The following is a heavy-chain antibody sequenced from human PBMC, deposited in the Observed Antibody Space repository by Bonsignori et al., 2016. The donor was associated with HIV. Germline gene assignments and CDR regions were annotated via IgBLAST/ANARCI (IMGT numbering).Heavy chain of an antibody. V-gene: IGHV4-34*01. CDR3: ARGREGYKNY. J-gene: IGHJ4*02. CDR2: INHSGST. Sequence: RQAPGKGLEWIGEINHSGSTNYNPSLKSRVTISVDTSKNQFSLKLSSVTAADTAIYYCARGREGYKNYWGQGTLVTVSS. D-gene: IGHD5-24*01.